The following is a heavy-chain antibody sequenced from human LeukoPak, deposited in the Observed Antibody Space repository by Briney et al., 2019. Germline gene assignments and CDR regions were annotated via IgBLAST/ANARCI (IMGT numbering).Heavy chain of an antibody. J-gene: IGHJ5*02. Sequence: GGSLRLSCAASGFTFSGSAVHWVRQSSGKGLEWVGHIDKKDNLYATAYAESVKGRFTISRDDSKDTAFLHIDSLKTEDTALYYCTRDRGTYNWFDPWGQGTLVTVSS. CDR2: IDKKDNLYAT. CDR3: TRDRGTYNWFDP. CDR1: GFTFSGSA. V-gene: IGHV3-73*01. D-gene: IGHD2-15*01.